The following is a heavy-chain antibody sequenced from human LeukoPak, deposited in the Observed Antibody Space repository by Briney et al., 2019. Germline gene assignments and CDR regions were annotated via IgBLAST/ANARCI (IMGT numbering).Heavy chain of an antibody. CDR1: GGSISSSNW. V-gene: IGHV4-4*02. CDR3: ARVRTQGQGYYDSVYYFDY. CDR2: IYHSGST. Sequence: PSGTLSLTCAVSGGSISSSNWWSWVRQPPGKGREWIGEIYHSGSTNYNPSLKSRVTISVDKSKNQFSLKLSSVTAADTAVYYCARVRTQGQGYYDSVYYFDYWGQGTLVTVSS. J-gene: IGHJ4*02. D-gene: IGHD3-22*01.